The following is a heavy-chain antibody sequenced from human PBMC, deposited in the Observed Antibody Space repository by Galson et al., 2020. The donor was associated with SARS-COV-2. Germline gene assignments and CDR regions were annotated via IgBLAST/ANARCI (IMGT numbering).Heavy chain of an antibody. D-gene: IGHD5-18*01. CDR1: GFTVSSNY. CDR3: ARARRYSYDY. J-gene: IGHJ4*02. V-gene: IGHV3-66*01. CDR2: IYSGGST. Sequence: TGGSLRLSCAASGFTVSSNYMSWVRQAPGKGLEWVSVIYSGGSTYYADSVKGRFTISRDNSKNTLYLQMNSLRAEDTAVYYCARARRYSYDYWGQGTLVTVSS.